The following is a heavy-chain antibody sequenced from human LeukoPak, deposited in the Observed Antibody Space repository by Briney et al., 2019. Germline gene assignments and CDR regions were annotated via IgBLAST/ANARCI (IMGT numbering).Heavy chain of an antibody. V-gene: IGHV6-1*01. CDR3: ARDPDSSYEWGPFDP. CDR1: GDSVSSNSAS. J-gene: IGHJ5*02. Sequence: QTLSLTCAISGDSVSSNSASWNWIRQSPSRGLEWLGRTYYRSKWNSDYAVSVKSRITINPDTSKNQFSLHLNSVTPEDTAVYYCARDPDSSYEWGPFDPWGQGTLVTVSS. CDR2: TYYRSKWNS. D-gene: IGHD1-26*01.